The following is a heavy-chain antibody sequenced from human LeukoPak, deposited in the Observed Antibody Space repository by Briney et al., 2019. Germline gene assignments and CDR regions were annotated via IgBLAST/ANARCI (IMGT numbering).Heavy chain of an antibody. D-gene: IGHD3-10*01. V-gene: IGHV4-30-2*01. CDR3: ARSGSYYGSTSG. J-gene: IGHJ4*02. CDR2: IYHSGST. Sequence: PSETLSLTCTVSGGSISSDGYNWSWLRQPPGKGLEGIGYIYHSGSTYYNPSLKSRVTISVDTSKNQFSLKLSSVTAADPAVYYCARSGSYYGSTSGWGQGTLVTVSP. CDR1: GGSISSDGYN.